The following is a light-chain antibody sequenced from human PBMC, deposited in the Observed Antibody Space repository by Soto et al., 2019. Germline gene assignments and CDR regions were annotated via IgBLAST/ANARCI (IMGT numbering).Light chain of an antibody. V-gene: IGLV1-51*02. J-gene: IGLJ1*01. Sequence: QSVLTQPPSVSAAPGQRVTISCSGSSSNIGSNYVSWYQQLPGTAPKLLIYEHDKRPSRIPDRFSGSKSGSSATLGITGLQTGDEADYYCGTWDSSLNLYVFGPGTKLTVL. CDR2: EHD. CDR1: SSNIGSNY. CDR3: GTWDSSLNLYV.